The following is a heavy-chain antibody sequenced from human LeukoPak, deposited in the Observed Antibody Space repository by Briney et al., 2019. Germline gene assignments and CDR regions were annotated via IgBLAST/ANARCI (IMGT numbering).Heavy chain of an antibody. Sequence: GRSMRLSSAASAIFLSSSAMHWGRQPPGKGLAYGSAISSNGGSTYYANSVKGRFTISRDNSKNTLYLQMGSLRAEDMAVYYCARETYYYDSSGAFDIWGQGTMVTVSS. J-gene: IGHJ3*02. V-gene: IGHV3-64*01. D-gene: IGHD3-22*01. CDR3: ARETYYYDSSGAFDI. CDR2: ISSNGGST. CDR1: AIFLSSSA.